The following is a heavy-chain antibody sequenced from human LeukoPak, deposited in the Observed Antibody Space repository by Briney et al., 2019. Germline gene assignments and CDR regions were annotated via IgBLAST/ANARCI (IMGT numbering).Heavy chain of an antibody. CDR3: ARRSGYSYEGPINWFDP. V-gene: IGHV4-39*01. CDR1: GGSISSSSYY. J-gene: IGHJ5*02. Sequence: SETLSLTCTVSGGSISSSSYYWGWIRQPPGKGLEWIGSIYYSGSTYYNPSLKSRVTISGDTSKNQFSLKLSSVTAADTAVYYCARRSGYSYEGPINWFDPGGQGTLVTVSS. CDR2: IYYSGST. D-gene: IGHD5-18*01.